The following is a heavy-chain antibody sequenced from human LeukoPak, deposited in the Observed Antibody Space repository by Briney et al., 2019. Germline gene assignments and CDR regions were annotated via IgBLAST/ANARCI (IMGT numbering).Heavy chain of an antibody. CDR2: IWYDGSNK. J-gene: IGHJ4*02. CDR1: GFTFSSYG. D-gene: IGHD3-9*01. Sequence: AGGSLRLSCAASGFTFSSYGIHWVRQAPGKGLEWVAVIWYDGSNKYYADSVKGRFTISRDNSKNTLYLQMNSLRAEDTAVYYCARDRYYDILTGYSGDNFDYWGQGTLVTVSS. CDR3: ARDRYYDILTGYSGDNFDY. V-gene: IGHV3-33*01.